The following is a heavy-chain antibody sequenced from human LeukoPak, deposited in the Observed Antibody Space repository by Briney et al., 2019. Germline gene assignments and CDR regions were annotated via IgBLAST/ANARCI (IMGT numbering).Heavy chain of an antibody. J-gene: IGHJ6*03. D-gene: IGHD2-2*01. Sequence: ASVKVSCKTSGYPFTTYEINWVRQAAGQGLEWMGWVHPDTGYADYAQKFQGRVTMTSDTSISTAYMELSSLRSEDTAVYYCARGTRRKVPAAIPPYYYYYMDVWGKGTTVTVSS. V-gene: IGHV1-8*01. CDR2: VHPDTGYA. CDR3: ARGTRRKVPAAIPPYYYYYMDV. CDR1: GYPFTTYE.